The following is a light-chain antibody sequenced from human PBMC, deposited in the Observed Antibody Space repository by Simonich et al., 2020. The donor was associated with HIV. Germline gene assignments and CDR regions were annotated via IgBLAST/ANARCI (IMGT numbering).Light chain of an antibody. Sequence: DIQMTQSPSSLSASVGDRVTITCRASQVITTSLAWYQQKPGKAPKLLLYATSRLESGVPSRFSGSGSGTDYTLTISSLQPEDFATYDCQQYYYTPWTFGQGTKVEIK. J-gene: IGKJ1*01. CDR3: QQYYYTPWT. CDR1: QVITTS. V-gene: IGKV1-NL1*01. CDR2: ATS.